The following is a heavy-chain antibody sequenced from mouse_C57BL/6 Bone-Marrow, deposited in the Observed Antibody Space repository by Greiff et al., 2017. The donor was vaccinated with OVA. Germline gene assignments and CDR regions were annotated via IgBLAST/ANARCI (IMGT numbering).Heavy chain of an antibody. D-gene: IGHD1-1*01. CDR3: ARWHYGSSYAMDY. CDR1: GYTFTDHT. J-gene: IGHJ4*01. V-gene: IGHV1-78*01. CDR2: IYPRDGST. Sequence: VKLMESDAELVKPGASVKISCKVSGYTFTDHTIHWMKQRPEQGLEWIGYIYPRDGSTKYNEKFKGKATLTADKSSSTAYMQLNSLTSEDSAVYFCARWHYGSSYAMDYWGQGTSVTVSS.